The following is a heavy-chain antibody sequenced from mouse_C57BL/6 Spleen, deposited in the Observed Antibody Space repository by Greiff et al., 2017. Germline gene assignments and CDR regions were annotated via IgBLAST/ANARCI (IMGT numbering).Heavy chain of an antibody. V-gene: IGHV3-6*01. CDR2: ISYDGSN. CDR3: ARDGLLLSWFAY. D-gene: IGHD2-3*01. J-gene: IGHJ3*01. Sequence: EVQLQQSGPGLVKPSQSLSLTCSVTGYSITSGYYWNWIRQFPGNKLEWMGYISYDGSNNSNPSLKNRISITRDTSTNQFFLKLNSVTTEDTATYYCARDGLLLSWFAYWGQGTLVTVSA. CDR1: GYSITSGYY.